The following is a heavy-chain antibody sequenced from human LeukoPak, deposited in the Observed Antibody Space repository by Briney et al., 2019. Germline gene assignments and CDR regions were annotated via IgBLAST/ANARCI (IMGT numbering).Heavy chain of an antibody. CDR1: GNSINIYS. J-gene: IGHJ6*01. D-gene: IGHD2-21*01. CDR3: ATTDKNRYYINV. CDR2: MYYSGTT. Sequence: SETLSLTCTVSGNSINIYSWNWIRQSPEKGLEWIAYMYYSGTTNYNPSLENRAAISLDLSRHQFSLRLRSVTAADTAVYFCATTDKNRYYINVWGPGTTVIVSS. V-gene: IGHV4-59*12.